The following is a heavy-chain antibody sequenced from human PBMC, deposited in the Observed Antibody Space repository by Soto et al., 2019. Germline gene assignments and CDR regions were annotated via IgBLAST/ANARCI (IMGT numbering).Heavy chain of an antibody. D-gene: IGHD3-22*01. J-gene: IGHJ6*02. CDR2: IYSGGST. Sequence: PGGSLRLSCAASGFTVSSNYMSWVRQAPGKGLEWVSVIYSGGSTYYADSVKGRFTISRDNSKNTLYLQMNSLRAEDTAVYYCAREKNYARGMDVWCPGPTLTGSS. CDR3: AREKNYARGMDV. CDR1: GFTVSSNY. V-gene: IGHV3-66*01.